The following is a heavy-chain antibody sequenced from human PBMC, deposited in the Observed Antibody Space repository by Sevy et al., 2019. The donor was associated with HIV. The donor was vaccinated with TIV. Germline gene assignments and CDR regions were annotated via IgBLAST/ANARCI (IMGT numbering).Heavy chain of an antibody. CDR2: INSGGGST. V-gene: IGHV3-23*01. CDR1: GFTFTEFV. CDR3: ARWAPLYYDSSGYYYYFDY. D-gene: IGHD3-22*01. Sequence: GGSLRLSCAASGFTFTEFVMSWVRQAPGKGLEWVSTINSGGGSTYYADSVKGRFTISRDNAKNSLYLQMNSLRAEDTALYYCARWAPLYYDSSGYYYYFDYWGQGTLVTVSS. J-gene: IGHJ4*02.